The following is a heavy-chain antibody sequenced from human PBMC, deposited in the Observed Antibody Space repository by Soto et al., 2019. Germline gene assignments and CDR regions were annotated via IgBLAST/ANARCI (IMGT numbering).Heavy chain of an antibody. CDR1: GGSFSGYY. CDR3: ARGRHLYYYDSTGRWFDP. J-gene: IGHJ5*02. Sequence: SETLSLTCAVYGGSFSGYYWSWIRQPPGKGLEWIGEINHSGSTNYNPSLKSRVTISVDTSKNQFSLKLSSVTAADTAVYYCARGRHLYYYDSTGRWFDPWGQGTLVTVSS. V-gene: IGHV4-34*01. D-gene: IGHD3-22*01. CDR2: INHSGST.